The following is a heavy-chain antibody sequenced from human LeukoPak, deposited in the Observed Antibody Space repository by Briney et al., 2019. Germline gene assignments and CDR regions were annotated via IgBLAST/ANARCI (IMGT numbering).Heavy chain of an antibody. D-gene: IGHD1-1*01. CDR2: IRSKAYGGTT. CDR3: TQLDLDY. J-gene: IGHJ4*02. Sequence: GGSLRLSCTASGFTFGDYAMSWGRQAPGKGLECVGFIRSKAYGGTTEYAASVNGRFTISRDDSRSIAYLEMNSLNTEDTAVYFCTQLDLDYWGQGTLVTVSS. V-gene: IGHV3-49*04. CDR1: GFTFGDYA.